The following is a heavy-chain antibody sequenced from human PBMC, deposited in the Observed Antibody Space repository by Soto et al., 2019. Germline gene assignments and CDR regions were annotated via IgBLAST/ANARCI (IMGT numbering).Heavy chain of an antibody. CDR3: AKAYYGSGSYYIDY. CDR1: GFTFSSYA. D-gene: IGHD3-10*01. Sequence: PGGSLRLSCAASGFTFSSYAMSWVRQAPGKGLDWVSAISGSGGSTYYADSVKGRFNISRDNSKNTLYLQMNSLRAEDTAVYYCAKAYYGSGSYYIDYWGQGTLVTVSS. CDR2: ISGSGGST. V-gene: IGHV3-23*01. J-gene: IGHJ4*02.